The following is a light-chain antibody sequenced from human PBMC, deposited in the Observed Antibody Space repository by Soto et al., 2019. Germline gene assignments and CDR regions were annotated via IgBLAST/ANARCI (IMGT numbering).Light chain of an antibody. J-gene: IGLJ3*02. CDR2: INNDGSN. V-gene: IGLV4-69*02. Sequence: QLVLTQSPSASASLGASVKLTCTLSSGHNSYAIAWHQQQPEKGPRYVMKINNDGSNIKGDGIPDRFSGSSSGAERYLTISSLQSEDEADYYCQTWGTGPWVFGGGTKLTVL. CDR1: SGHNSYA. CDR3: QTWGTGPWV.